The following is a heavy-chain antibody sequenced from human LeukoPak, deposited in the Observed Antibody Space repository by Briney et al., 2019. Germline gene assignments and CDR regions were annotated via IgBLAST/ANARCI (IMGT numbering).Heavy chain of an antibody. V-gene: IGHV4-30-4*01. CDR1: GGSISSGDYY. D-gene: IGHD2-2*01. CDR2: TYYSGST. CDR3: ARTGYCSSTSCYLGY. J-gene: IGHJ4*02. Sequence: SETLSLTCTVSGGSISSGDYYWSWIRQPPGKGLEWIGYTYYSGSTYHNPSLKSRVTISVDTSKNQFSLKPSSVTAADTAVYYCARTGYCSSTSCYLGYWGQGTLVTVSS.